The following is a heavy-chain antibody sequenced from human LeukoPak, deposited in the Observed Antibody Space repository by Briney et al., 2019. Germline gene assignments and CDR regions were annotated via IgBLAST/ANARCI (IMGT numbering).Heavy chain of an antibody. Sequence: PGGSLRLSCAASGFTLSNYVINWVRQAPAKGMEWVSTSSDSGGQTYYADSVKGRCTISRDNSNKMIFLQMDSLRVEDTAVYYRAKLWFGDLSRGQAKCDYWGQGTLVTVSA. V-gene: IGHV3-23*01. J-gene: IGHJ4*02. CDR1: GFTLSNYV. CDR2: SSDSGGQT. D-gene: IGHD3-16*01. CDR3: AKLWFGDLSRGQAKCDY.